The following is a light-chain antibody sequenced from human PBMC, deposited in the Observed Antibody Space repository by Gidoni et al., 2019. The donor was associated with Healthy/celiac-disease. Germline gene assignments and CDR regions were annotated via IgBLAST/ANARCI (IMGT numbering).Light chain of an antibody. Sequence: DIQMTQSPSSLSASVGDRVTITCRASQGISNYLAWYQQKPGKVPKLLIYAASTLQSGVPSRFSGSGSGTDFTLTISSLQPEDVATYYCQKYNSAPVLTFXGXTKVEIK. J-gene: IGKJ4*01. CDR3: QKYNSAPVLT. CDR2: AAS. V-gene: IGKV1-27*01. CDR1: QGISNY.